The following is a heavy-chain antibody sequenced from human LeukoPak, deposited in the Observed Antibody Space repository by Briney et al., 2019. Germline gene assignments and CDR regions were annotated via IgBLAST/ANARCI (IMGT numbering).Heavy chain of an antibody. CDR2: INPNSGGT. J-gene: IGHJ6*03. CDR1: GYTFTGYY. V-gene: IGHV1-2*02. Sequence: GASVKVSCKASGYTFTGYYMHWVRQAPGQGLEWMGWINPNSGGTNYAQKFQGRVTMTRDTSINTAYRELSRLRSDDTAVYYCARDSGYDHCMDVWGKGTTVTVSS. D-gene: IGHD5-12*01. CDR3: ARDSGYDHCMDV.